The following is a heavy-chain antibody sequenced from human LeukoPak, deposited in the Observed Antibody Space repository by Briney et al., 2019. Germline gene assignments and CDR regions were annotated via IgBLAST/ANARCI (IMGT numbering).Heavy chain of an antibody. CDR2: LSGSGITT. J-gene: IGHJ4*02. CDR1: GFTFSNSA. CDR3: ARVGGYCSGGSCYSGHYIRPDY. V-gene: IGHV3-21*01. D-gene: IGHD2-15*01. Sequence: PGGSLRLSCAASGFTFSNSAMSWVRQAPGKGLEWVSTLSGSGITTYYADSVMGRFTISRDNAKTSLYLQMNSLRAEDTAVYYCARVGGYCSGGSCYSGHYIRPDYWGQGTLVTVSS.